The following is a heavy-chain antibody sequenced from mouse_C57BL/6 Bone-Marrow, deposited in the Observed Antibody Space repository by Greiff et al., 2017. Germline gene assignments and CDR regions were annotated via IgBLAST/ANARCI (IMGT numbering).Heavy chain of an antibody. CDR3: TRDYYGSRAY. CDR2: ISKDGSN. J-gene: IGHJ3*01. Sequence: EVQLQQSGPGLVKPSQSLSLTCSVTGYSITSGYFWNWNRQFPGNKLELMGYISKDGSNNYNPSLKNRISLTRDTATNQFFLILNSVSTEDTATYYCTRDYYGSRAYWGQGTLVTVSA. V-gene: IGHV3-6*01. CDR1: GYSITSGYF. D-gene: IGHD1-1*01.